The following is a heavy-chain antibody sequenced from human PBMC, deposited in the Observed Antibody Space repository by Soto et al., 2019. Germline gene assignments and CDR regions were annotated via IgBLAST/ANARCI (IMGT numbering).Heavy chain of an antibody. Sequence: EVQLVESGGGLVQPGGSLKLSCAASGFTFSGSAMHWVRQASGKGLEWVGRIRSKANSYATAYAASVKGRFTISRDDSNNTAYLQMNSLNTEDTPVYYCSSHDDGGDGYFDLWGRGTLVTVSS. CDR1: GFTFSGSA. CDR3: SSHDDGGDGYFDL. V-gene: IGHV3-73*02. J-gene: IGHJ2*01. D-gene: IGHD3-16*01. CDR2: IRSKANSYAT.